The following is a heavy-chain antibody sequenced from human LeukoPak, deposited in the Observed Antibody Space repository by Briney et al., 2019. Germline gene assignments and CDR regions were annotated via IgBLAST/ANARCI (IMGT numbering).Heavy chain of an antibody. V-gene: IGHV3-30-3*01. CDR2: ISYDGSNK. D-gene: IGHD2-2*01. Sequence: GRSLRLSCAASGFTFSSYAMHWVRQAPGKGLEWVAVISYDGSNKYYADSVKGRFTISRDNSKNTLYLQMNSLRAEDTAVYYCAKDPGVVPFHYMDVWGKGTTVTVSS. CDR3: AKDPGVVPFHYMDV. J-gene: IGHJ6*03. CDR1: GFTFSSYA.